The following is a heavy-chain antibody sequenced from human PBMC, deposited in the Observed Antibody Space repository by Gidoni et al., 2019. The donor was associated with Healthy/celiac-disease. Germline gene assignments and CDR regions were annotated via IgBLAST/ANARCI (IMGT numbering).Heavy chain of an antibody. V-gene: IGHV3-23*01. J-gene: IGHJ4*02. CDR2: ISGSGGST. Sequence: EVQLLASGGGFVQPGSFRRLSWSASGFTFSSYAMGWVRQAPGKGLEWVSAISGSGGSTYYADSVKGRFTISRDNSKNTLYLQMNSLRAEDTAVYYCAKATGTRYWGQGTLVTVSS. D-gene: IGHD2-2*01. CDR3: AKATGTRY. CDR1: GFTFSSYA.